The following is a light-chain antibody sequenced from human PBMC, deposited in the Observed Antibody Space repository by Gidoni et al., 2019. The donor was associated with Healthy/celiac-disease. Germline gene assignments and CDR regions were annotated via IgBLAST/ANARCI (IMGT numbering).Light chain of an antibody. CDR3: QQYYSTPYT. V-gene: IGKV4-1*01. CDR2: WAS. CDR1: QSVLYSSNNKNY. Sequence: DLVMTHSPDPLAGSLGERATINCKSSQSVLYSSNNKNYLAWYQQKPGQPPKLLMYWASTRESGVPDRFSGSGSGTDFTLTISSLQAEDVAVYYCQQYYSTPYTFGQGTKLEIK. J-gene: IGKJ2*01.